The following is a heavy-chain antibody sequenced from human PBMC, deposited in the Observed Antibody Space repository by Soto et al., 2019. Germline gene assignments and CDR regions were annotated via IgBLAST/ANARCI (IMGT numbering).Heavy chain of an antibody. CDR1: GGSVSSSDYY. CDR3: SRQGDKGRAFDI. CDR2: MYYSGST. V-gene: IGHV4-39*01. D-gene: IGHD1-26*01. Sequence: SETLSLTCTVSGGSVSSSDYYWGWIRQTPGKGLVWIGNMYYSGSTYYNPSLKSRVTISADTSKTQFSLKLSSVTAADTAVYYGSRQGDKGRAFDIWGQGTMVTVSS. J-gene: IGHJ3*02.